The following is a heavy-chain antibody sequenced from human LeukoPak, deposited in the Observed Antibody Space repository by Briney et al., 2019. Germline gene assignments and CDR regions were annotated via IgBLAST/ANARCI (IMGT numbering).Heavy chain of an antibody. CDR1: GGSFSGYY. Sequence: PSETLSLTCAVYGGSFSGYYWSWIRQPPGKGLEWIGEINHSGSTNYNPSLKSRVTISVDTSKNQFSQRLSSVTAADTAVFYCARVDFYYDSSGPIQAFDYWGQGTLVTVSS. D-gene: IGHD3-22*01. CDR2: INHSGST. V-gene: IGHV4-34*01. J-gene: IGHJ4*02. CDR3: ARVDFYYDSSGPIQAFDY.